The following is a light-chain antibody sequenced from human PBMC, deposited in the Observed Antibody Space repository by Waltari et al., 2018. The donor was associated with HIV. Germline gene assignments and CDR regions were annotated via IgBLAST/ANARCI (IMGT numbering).Light chain of an antibody. CDR3: ASYAGSTNV. CDR2: EVS. CDR1: SSDVGGYNY. J-gene: IGLJ1*01. V-gene: IGLV2-8*01. Sequence: QSALTQPPSASGSPGPSVTLSCTGTSSDVGGYNYVPWYQLHPGKAPKLMIYEVSKRPSGVPDRFSGSKSGNTASLTVSGLQSEDEADYFCASYAGSTNVFGTGTKVTVL.